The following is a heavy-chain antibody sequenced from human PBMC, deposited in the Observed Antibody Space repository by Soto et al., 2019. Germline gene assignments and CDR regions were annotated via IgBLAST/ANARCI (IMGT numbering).Heavy chain of an antibody. CDR1: GGSFSGYY. D-gene: IGHD1-26*01. CDR2: INHSGST. V-gene: IGHV4-34*01. J-gene: IGHJ4*02. Sequence: SETLSLTCAVYGGSFSGYYWSWIRQPPGKGLEGIGEINHSGSTNYNPSLKSRVTISVDTSKNQFSLKLSSVTAAVTAVYYCARILVGATFDYWGQGTLVTVSS. CDR3: ARILVGATFDY.